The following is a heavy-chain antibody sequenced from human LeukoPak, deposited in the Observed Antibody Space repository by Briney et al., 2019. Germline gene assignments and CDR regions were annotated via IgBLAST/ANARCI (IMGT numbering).Heavy chain of an antibody. J-gene: IGHJ4*02. Sequence: GGSLRLSCAASGFTFSSYSMNWVRQAPGKGLEWVSSISSSSSYIYYADSVKGRFTISRDNAKNSVYLQMNSLRPEEPAVYYWARDWGNYQGGAGWGQGTLVTVSS. CDR2: ISSSSSYI. D-gene: IGHD4-11*01. CDR3: ARDWGNYQGGAG. V-gene: IGHV3-21*01. CDR1: GFTFSSYS.